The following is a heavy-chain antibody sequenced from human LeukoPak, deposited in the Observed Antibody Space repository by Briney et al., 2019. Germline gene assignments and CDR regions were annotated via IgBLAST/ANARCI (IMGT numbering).Heavy chain of an antibody. Sequence: GGSLRLSCAASGFIFSDYGMSWVRQAPGKGLEWVSTIGGRGGSTYYADSVKGRFTISRDNSKNTLYLQMNSLRAEDTAVYYCAKDLLARPDYWGQGTLVTVSP. CDR3: AKDLLARPDY. J-gene: IGHJ4*02. CDR1: GFIFSDYG. CDR2: IGGRGGST. V-gene: IGHV3-23*01. D-gene: IGHD2/OR15-2a*01.